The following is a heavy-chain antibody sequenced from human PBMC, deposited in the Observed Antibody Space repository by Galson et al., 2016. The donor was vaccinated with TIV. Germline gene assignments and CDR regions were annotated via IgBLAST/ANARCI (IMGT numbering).Heavy chain of an antibody. Sequence: CAISGDSVSSNSAWNWIRQSPSRGLEWLGRTYYRSKWYNDYALSVKSRITINPDTSKNQFSLQLNSMTPEDTAVYYCARDRTLPGYYYNCMDVWGQGTTVTVSS. CDR3: ARDRTLPGYYYNCMDV. CDR2: TYYRSKWYN. J-gene: IGHJ6*02. V-gene: IGHV6-1*01. CDR1: GDSVSSNSA. D-gene: IGHD1/OR15-1a*01.